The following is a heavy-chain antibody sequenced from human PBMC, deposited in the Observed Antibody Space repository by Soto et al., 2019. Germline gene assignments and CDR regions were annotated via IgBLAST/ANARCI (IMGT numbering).Heavy chain of an antibody. V-gene: IGHV1-69*01. Sequence: QVQLVQSGAEVKKPGSSVKVSCKASGGTFSSYAISWVRQAPGQGLEWMGGLIPIFGTANYAQKFQGRVTITADESTSTAYMELSSVRSEDTAVYYCARERGSGGSSYFDYWGQGILVTVSS. J-gene: IGHJ4*02. CDR3: ARERGSGGSSYFDY. D-gene: IGHD2-15*01. CDR2: LIPIFGTA. CDR1: GGTFSSYA.